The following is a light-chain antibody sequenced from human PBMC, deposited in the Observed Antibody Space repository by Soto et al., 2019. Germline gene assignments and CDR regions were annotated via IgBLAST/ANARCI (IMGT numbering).Light chain of an antibody. CDR3: QQYNYWPAWS. V-gene: IGKV3-15*01. J-gene: IGKJ1*01. Sequence: EIVMTQSPATLSVSPGERATLSCRASQSVSSNLAWYQQNPGQAPRLLIYGASTRPTGIPARFSGSGSGTEVTHTGSCLQSEDCAVYYEQQYNYWPAWSYDQVTKVEIK. CDR2: GAS. CDR1: QSVSSN.